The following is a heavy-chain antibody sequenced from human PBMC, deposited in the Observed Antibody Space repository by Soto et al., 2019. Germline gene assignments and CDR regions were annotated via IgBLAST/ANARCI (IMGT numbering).Heavy chain of an antibody. CDR3: ARDFTTDGVSGPYYYYGMDV. CDR2: TYYRSKWYN. J-gene: IGHJ6*02. V-gene: IGHV6-1*01. Sequence: SQTLSLTCAISGDSVSSNSAAWNWIRQSPSRGLEWLGRTYYRSKWYNDYAVSVKSRITINPDTSKNQFSLQLNSVTPEDTAVYYCARDFTTDGVSGPYYYYGMDVWGQGTTVTVSS. D-gene: IGHD2-15*01. CDR1: GDSVSSNSAA.